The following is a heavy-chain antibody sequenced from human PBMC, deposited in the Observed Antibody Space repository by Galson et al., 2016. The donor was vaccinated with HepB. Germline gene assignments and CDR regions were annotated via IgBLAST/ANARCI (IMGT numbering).Heavy chain of an antibody. D-gene: IGHD1-14*01. J-gene: IGHJ4*02. CDR1: GFTFSSYG. V-gene: IGHV3-23*01. CDR3: AKATGFWASDPFDY. CDR2: MSGSGAST. Sequence: LRLSCAASGFTFSSYGMSWVRQAPGKGLLEWVSSMSGSGASTYYADSVKGRFTISRDNSKNTLYLQMNSLRAEDTAVYYCAKATGFWASDPFDYWGQGTLVTVSS.